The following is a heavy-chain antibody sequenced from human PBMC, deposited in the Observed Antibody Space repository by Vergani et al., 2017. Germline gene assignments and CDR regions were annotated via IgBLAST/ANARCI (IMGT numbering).Heavy chain of an antibody. J-gene: IGHJ4*02. CDR3: ARADRAVVTQPFDY. Sequence: QVQLQESGPGLVKPSQTLSLTCTVSGGSISSGVYYWSWIRQPPGKGLEWIGYIYYSGSTYYNPSLKSRVTMSVDTSNNQFSLKLSSVTAADTAVYYCARADRAVVTQPFDYWGQGTLVTVSS. CDR1: GGSISSGVYY. CDR2: IYYSGST. D-gene: IGHD4-23*01. V-gene: IGHV4-30-4*08.